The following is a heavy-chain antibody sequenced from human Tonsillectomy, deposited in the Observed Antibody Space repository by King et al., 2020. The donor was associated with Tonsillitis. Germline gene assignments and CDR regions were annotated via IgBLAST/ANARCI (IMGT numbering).Heavy chain of an antibody. Sequence: VQLVESGAEVKKPGASVKVSCKASGYTFTSYGISWVRQAPGQGLEWMGWISAYNGNTNYAQKLQGRVTMTTDTSTSPAYMELRSLGSDDTAEYYCAGNPLITFGGVIVIGYAFDIWGQGTMVTVSS. V-gene: IGHV1-18*01. J-gene: IGHJ3*02. D-gene: IGHD3-16*02. CDR2: ISAYNGNT. CDR1: GYTFTSYG. CDR3: AGNPLITFGGVIVIGYAFDI.